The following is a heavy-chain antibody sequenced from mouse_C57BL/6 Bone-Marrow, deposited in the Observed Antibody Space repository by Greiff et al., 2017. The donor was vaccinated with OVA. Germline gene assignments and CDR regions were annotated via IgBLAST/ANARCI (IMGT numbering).Heavy chain of an antibody. CDR2: ISDGGSYT. CDR1: GFTFSSYA. Sequence: DVKLVESGGGLVKPGGSLKLSCAASGFTFSSYAMSWVRQTPEKRLEWVATISDGGSYTYYPDNVKGRFTISRDNAKNNLYLQMSHLKSEDTAMYYCARDLLYDYDGVPFAYWGQGTLVTVSA. D-gene: IGHD2-4*01. J-gene: IGHJ3*01. CDR3: ARDLLYDYDGVPFAY. V-gene: IGHV5-4*01.